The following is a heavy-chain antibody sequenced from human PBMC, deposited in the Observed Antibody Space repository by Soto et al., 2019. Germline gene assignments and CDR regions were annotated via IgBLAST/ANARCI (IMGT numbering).Heavy chain of an antibody. Sequence: GSLRLSCAACASTFSSYSMNWVRQAPGKGLEWVSSISSSSSYIYYADSVKGRFTISRDNAKNSLYLQMNSLRAEDTAVYYCAGDSYYDFWSGYYGDYYYYYGMDVWGQGTTVTVSS. D-gene: IGHD3-3*01. CDR2: ISSSSSYI. CDR1: ASTFSSYS. J-gene: IGHJ6*02. CDR3: AGDSYYDFWSGYYGDYYYYYGMDV. V-gene: IGHV3-21*01.